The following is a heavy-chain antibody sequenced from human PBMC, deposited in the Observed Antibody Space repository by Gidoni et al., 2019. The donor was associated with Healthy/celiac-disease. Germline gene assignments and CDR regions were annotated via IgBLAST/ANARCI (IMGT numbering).Heavy chain of an antibody. D-gene: IGHD5-18*01. V-gene: IGHV4-39*07. CDR2: IYYSGST. CDR3: ARARTDTALDY. J-gene: IGHJ4*02. Sequence: QLQLQESGPGLVKPSETLSLTCTVPGGSISSSSYYWGWIRQPPGTGLEWIGSIYYSGSTYYNPSLKSRVTISVDTSKNQFSLKLSSVTAADTAVYYCARARTDTALDYWGQGTLVTVSS. CDR1: GGSISSSSYY.